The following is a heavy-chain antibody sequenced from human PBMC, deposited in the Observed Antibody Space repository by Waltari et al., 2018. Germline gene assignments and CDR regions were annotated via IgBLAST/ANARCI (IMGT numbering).Heavy chain of an antibody. CDR2: INPSGGST. Sequence: QVQLVQSGAEVQKPGASVKVSCKASGYTFTSYYMHWGRQAPGQGLEWMGIINPSGGSTSYAQKFQGRVTMTRDTSTSTVYMELSSLRSEDTAVYYCARAATVTAFDYWGQGTLVTVSS. CDR1: GYTFTSYY. V-gene: IGHV1-46*01. D-gene: IGHD4-4*01. J-gene: IGHJ4*02. CDR3: ARAATVTAFDY.